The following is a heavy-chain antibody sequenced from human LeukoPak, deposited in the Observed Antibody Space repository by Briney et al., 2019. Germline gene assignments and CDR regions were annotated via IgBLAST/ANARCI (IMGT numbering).Heavy chain of an antibody. J-gene: IGHJ4*02. CDR1: GFTFSRYW. Sequence: GGSLRLSCVGSGFTFSRYWLNWVRQAPGKGLEWVARTRNKANSHTTEYAASVKDRFTISRDDSKNSLFLQMNSLKTEDTAVYYCARGADSGSYLLDYWGQGTLVTVSS. CDR3: ARGADSGSYLLDY. V-gene: IGHV3-72*01. D-gene: IGHD1-26*01. CDR2: TRNKANSHTT.